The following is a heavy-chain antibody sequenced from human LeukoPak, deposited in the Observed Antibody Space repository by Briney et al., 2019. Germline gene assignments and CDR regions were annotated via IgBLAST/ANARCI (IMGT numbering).Heavy chain of an antibody. D-gene: IGHD3-10*01. CDR3: AKAYRGVIISSPFDY. CDR2: ISSSSTYI. Sequence: GGSLRLSCAASGFTFSSYSMNRVRQAPGKGLEGVSSISSSSTYIYYADSVKGRFTISRDNSKNTLYLQMNSLRAEDTAVYYCAKAYRGVIISSPFDYWGQGTLVTVSS. CDR1: GFTFSSYS. J-gene: IGHJ4*02. V-gene: IGHV3-21*01.